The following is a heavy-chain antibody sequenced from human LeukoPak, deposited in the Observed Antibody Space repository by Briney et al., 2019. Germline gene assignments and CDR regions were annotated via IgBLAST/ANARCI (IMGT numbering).Heavy chain of an antibody. CDR1: GFTFSNYW. CDR3: AGRPTGYSSGYIH. V-gene: IGHV3-7*03. Sequence: GGSLRLSCAASGFTFSNYWMSWVRQAPGKGLEWVANIKQDGGEKYYVDSVKGRFTISRDNSENIVYLQMNNLRVEDTAVYYCAGRPTGYSSGYIHWGQGTLVTVSS. D-gene: IGHD5-18*01. J-gene: IGHJ4*02. CDR2: IKQDGGEK.